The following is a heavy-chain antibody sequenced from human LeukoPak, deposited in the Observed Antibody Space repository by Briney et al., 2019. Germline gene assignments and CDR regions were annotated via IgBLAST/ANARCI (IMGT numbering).Heavy chain of an antibody. V-gene: IGHV3-21*04. CDR3: ARSFTYYYDSSGYYFDY. D-gene: IGHD3-22*01. Sequence: GGSLRLSCAASGFTFSSYSMNWVRQAPGKELEWVSSISSSSSYIYYADSVKGRFTISRDNAKNSLYLQMNSLRAEDTAVYYCARSFTYYYDSSGYYFDYWGQGTLVTVSS. CDR1: GFTFSSYS. CDR2: ISSSSSYI. J-gene: IGHJ4*02.